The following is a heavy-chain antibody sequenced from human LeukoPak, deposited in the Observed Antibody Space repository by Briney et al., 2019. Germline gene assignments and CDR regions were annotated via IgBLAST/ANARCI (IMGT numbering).Heavy chain of an antibody. V-gene: IGHV3-21*01. Sequence: GGSLRLSCAASGFTFSSYSMNWVRQAPGKGLELVSSISSSSSYIYYADSVKGRLTISRDNAKNSLYLQMNSLRAEDTAVYYCARDLADQLLADAFDIWGQGTMVTVSS. CDR3: ARDLADQLLADAFDI. CDR1: GFTFSSYS. J-gene: IGHJ3*02. CDR2: ISSSSSYI. D-gene: IGHD2-2*01.